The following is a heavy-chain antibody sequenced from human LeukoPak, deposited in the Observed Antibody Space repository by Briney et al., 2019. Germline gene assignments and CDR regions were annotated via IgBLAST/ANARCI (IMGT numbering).Heavy chain of an antibody. CDR3: ASFMYSSSWYKRFHYFDY. Sequence: SETLSLTCTVSGGSISSSSYYWGWIRQPPGKGLEWIGSIYYSGSTYYNPSLKSRVTISVDTSKNQFSLKLSSVTAADTAVYYCASFMYSSSWYKRFHYFDYWGQGTLVTVSS. CDR2: IYYSGST. CDR1: GGSISSSSYY. D-gene: IGHD6-13*01. J-gene: IGHJ4*02. V-gene: IGHV4-39*01.